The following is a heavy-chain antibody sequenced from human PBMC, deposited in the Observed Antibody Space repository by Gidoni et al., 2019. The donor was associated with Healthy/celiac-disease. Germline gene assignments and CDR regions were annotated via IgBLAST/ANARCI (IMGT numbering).Heavy chain of an antibody. D-gene: IGHD4-17*01. CDR2: IYYSGST. CDR1: GGSISSGGYY. V-gene: IGHV4-31*03. CDR3: ARGRDDYGVNYFDY. J-gene: IGHJ4*02. Sequence: QVQLQESGPGLVKPSQTLSFTCTVSGGSISSGGYYWSWIRQHPGKGLEWIGYIYYSGSTYYNPSLKSRVTISVDTSKNQFSLKLSSVTAADTAVYYCARGRDDYGVNYFDYWGQGTLVTVSS.